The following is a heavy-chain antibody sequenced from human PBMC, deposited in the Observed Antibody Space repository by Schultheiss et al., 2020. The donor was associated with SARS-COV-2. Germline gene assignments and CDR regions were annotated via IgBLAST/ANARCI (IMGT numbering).Heavy chain of an antibody. CDR3: ARMVVAGTGAFFEY. CDR1: GFSLSTDGMR. V-gene: IGHV2-70*04. D-gene: IGHD6-19*01. J-gene: IGHJ4*02. CDR2: IDWDDDK. Sequence: QTLSLTCTFSGFSLSTDGMRVSWIRQPPGKALEWLARIDWDDDKFYSTSLKTRLTISKDTSKNQVVLTMTNMDPVDTATYYCARMVVAGTGAFFEYWGQGTLVTVSS.